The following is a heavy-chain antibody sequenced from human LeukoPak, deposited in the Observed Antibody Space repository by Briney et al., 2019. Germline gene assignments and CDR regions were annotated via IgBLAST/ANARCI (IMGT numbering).Heavy chain of an antibody. CDR3: ARDRQPQYSGWFDP. V-gene: IGHV3-30-3*01. J-gene: IGHJ5*02. Sequence: GGSLRLSCAASGFTFSSYAMSWVRQAPGKGLEWVAVTSYDGSNKYYADSVKGRFTISRDNSKNTLYLQMNSLRAEDTAVYYCARDRQPQYSGWFDPWGQGTLVTVSS. D-gene: IGHD6-6*01. CDR1: GFTFSSYA. CDR2: TSYDGSNK.